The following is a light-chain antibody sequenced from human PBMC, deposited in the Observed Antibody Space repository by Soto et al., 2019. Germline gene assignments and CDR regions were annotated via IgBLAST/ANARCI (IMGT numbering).Light chain of an antibody. CDR1: QTVLYNSNNKNF. V-gene: IGKV4-1*01. CDR3: QQYYNTPSFT. Sequence: DIVLTQSPDSLAVSLGERATINCKSSQTVLYNSNNKNFLAWYQQKPGQPPRLLIYWASTRESGVPDRFSGSGSGTDFTLTISSLQAEAVAVYYCQQYYNTPSFTFGPGTKVDIK. CDR2: WAS. J-gene: IGKJ3*01.